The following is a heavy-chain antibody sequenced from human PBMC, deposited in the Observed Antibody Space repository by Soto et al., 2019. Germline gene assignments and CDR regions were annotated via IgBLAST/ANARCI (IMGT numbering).Heavy chain of an antibody. J-gene: IGHJ4*02. D-gene: IGHD2-21*02. CDR2: MNPNSGNT. V-gene: IGHV1-8*01. Sequence: ASVKVSCKASGYTFTSYDINWVRQATGQGLEWVGWMNPNSGNTGYAQKFQGRVTMTRNTSISTAYMELSSLRSEDTAVYYCARGNFNCGGDCIDYWGQGTLVTVSS. CDR1: GYTFTSYD. CDR3: ARGNFNCGGDCIDY.